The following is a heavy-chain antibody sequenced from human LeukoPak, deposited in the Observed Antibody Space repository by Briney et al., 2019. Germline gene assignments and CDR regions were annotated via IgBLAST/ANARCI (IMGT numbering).Heavy chain of an antibody. Sequence: EASVKVSCKASGYTFTGYYMHWVRQAPGQGLEWMGWINPNSGGTNYAQKFQGRVTMTRDTSISTAYMELSRLRSDDTAVYYCARVGVDEYYDFWSGYKELFDYWGQGTLVTVSS. CDR1: GYTFTGYY. J-gene: IGHJ4*02. CDR3: ARVGVDEYYDFWSGYKELFDY. D-gene: IGHD3-3*01. CDR2: INPNSGGT. V-gene: IGHV1-2*02.